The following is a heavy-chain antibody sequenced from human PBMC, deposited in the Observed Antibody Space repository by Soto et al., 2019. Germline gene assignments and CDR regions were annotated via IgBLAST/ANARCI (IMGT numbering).Heavy chain of an antibody. D-gene: IGHD1-26*01. CDR2: IIPIFGTA. Sequence: SVKVSCKASGGTFSSYAISWVRQAPGQGLEWMGGIIPIFGTANYAQKFQGRVTITADESTSTAYMELSSLRSEDTAVYYCARYCTPSSGSYCWFDPWGQGSLVTVSS. J-gene: IGHJ5*02. CDR1: GGTFSSYA. V-gene: IGHV1-69*13. CDR3: ARYCTPSSGSYCWFDP.